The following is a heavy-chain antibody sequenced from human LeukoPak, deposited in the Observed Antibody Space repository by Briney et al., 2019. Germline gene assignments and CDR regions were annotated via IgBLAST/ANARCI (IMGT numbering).Heavy chain of an antibody. CDR1: GYTFSRYF. Sequence: GGSLRLSRVAPGYTFSRYFLAWVRQTPGKGLAWVSIIAGNNSPTFYADSVEGRFIISRDNSKNTGYLQMNSLRVDVSGVYFCARGATRATRHFDVWGRGTLVTVSS. CDR2: IAGNNSPT. J-gene: IGHJ2*01. D-gene: IGHD2-2*01. V-gene: IGHV3-23*01. CDR3: ARGATRATRHFDV.